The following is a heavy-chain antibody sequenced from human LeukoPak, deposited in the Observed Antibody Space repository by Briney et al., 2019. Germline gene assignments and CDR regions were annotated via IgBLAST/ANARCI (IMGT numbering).Heavy chain of an antibody. D-gene: IGHD3-3*01. J-gene: IGHJ4*02. CDR2: INPSGGST. Sequence: ASVKVSCKASGYTFTSYYMHWVRQAPGQGLEWMGIINPSGGSTSYAQKFQGRVTITADESTSTAYMELSSLRSEDTAVYYCAGRGRDGGITIFGVVIPSFDYWGQGTLVTVSS. CDR3: AGRGRDGGITIFGVVIPSFDY. V-gene: IGHV1-46*01. CDR1: GYTFTSYY.